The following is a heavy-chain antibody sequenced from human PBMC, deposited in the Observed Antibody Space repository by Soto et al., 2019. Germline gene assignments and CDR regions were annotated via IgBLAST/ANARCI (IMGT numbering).Heavy chain of an antibody. J-gene: IGHJ6*02. Sequence: EVQLLESGGGLVQPGGSLRLSCAASGFPFSSYVMSWVRQAPGKGLEWVSAISGSGGSTYYADSVKGRFTISRDNSKNTLFLQMNSLRAEDTALYYCVKDAWGYYFNGMDVWGQGTTVTVSS. CDR2: ISGSGGST. V-gene: IGHV3-23*01. CDR3: VKDAWGYYFNGMDV. D-gene: IGHD7-27*01. CDR1: GFPFSSYV.